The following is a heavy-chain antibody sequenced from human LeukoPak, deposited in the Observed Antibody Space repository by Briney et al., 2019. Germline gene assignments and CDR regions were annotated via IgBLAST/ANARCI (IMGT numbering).Heavy chain of an antibody. D-gene: IGHD2-21*01. CDR1: GFTFSSYA. J-gene: IGHJ4*02. V-gene: IGHV3-30-3*01. CDR2: ISYDGSNK. Sequence: SGGSLRLSCAASGFTFSSYAMSWVRQAPGKGLEWVAVISYDGSNKYYADSVKGRFTISRDNSKNTLYLQMNSLRAEDTAMYYCARDLGGSDSSNWGQGTLVTVSS. CDR3: ARDLGGSDSSN.